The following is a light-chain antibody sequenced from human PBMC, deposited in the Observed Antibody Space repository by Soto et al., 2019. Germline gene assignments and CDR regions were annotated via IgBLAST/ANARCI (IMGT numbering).Light chain of an antibody. V-gene: IGKV4-1*01. CDR2: WAS. CDR3: QQYYSTPGLT. Sequence: DIVMTQSPDSLAVSLGERATINCKSSQSVLYSSNNKNSLAWYQQKPGQPPKRLIYWASTRESRVPDRFSGSVSGTDFTLTISSLQAEDVAVYYCQQYYSTPGLTFGGGTKVEIK. CDR1: QSVLYSSNNKNS. J-gene: IGKJ4*01.